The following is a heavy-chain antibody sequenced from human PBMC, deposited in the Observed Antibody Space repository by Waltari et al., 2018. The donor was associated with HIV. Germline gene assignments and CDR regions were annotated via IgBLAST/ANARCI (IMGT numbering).Heavy chain of an antibody. CDR3: AKAPHHYDSSGPVY. J-gene: IGHJ4*02. V-gene: IGHV3-30*02. CDR2: TRYDGTNK. CDR1: GFTFSNYG. Sequence: QVQLVESGGGVVQPGGSLRLSCTASGFTFSNYGMHWVRQAPGKGVQWVDFTRYDGTNKYYVDSVKGRFIISRDNSKNTLSLQMHSLRAEDTAVYYCAKAPHHYDSSGPVYWGQGTLVTVSS. D-gene: IGHD3-22*01.